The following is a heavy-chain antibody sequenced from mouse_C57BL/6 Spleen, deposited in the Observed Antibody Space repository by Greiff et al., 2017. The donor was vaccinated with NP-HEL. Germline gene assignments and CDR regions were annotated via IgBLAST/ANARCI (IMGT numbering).Heavy chain of an antibody. CDR3: AINFYFDY. D-gene: IGHD1-3*01. V-gene: IGHV5-17*01. CDR1: GFTFSDYG. CDR2: ISSGSSTI. Sequence: DVRLVESGGGLVKPGGSLKLSCAASGFTFSDYGMHWVRQAPEKGLEWVAYISSGSSTIYYADTVKGRFTISRDNAKNTLFLQMTSLRSEDTAMYYCAINFYFDYWGQSTTLTVSS. J-gene: IGHJ2*01.